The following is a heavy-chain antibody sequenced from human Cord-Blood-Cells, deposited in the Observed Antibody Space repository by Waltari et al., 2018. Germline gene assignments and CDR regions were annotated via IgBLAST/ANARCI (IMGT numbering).Heavy chain of an antibody. CDR2: VNAERGNT. Sequence: QVQLVQSGAEVKKPGASVKVSCKASGYTFTSYDINWVRQATGQGLEWMGWVNAERGNTGDAQKFQGRGTITRNTSISTAYMELSSLRSEDTAVYYCARGSHWGPYNWFDPWGQGTLVTVSS. CDR3: ARGSHWGPYNWFDP. J-gene: IGHJ5*02. CDR1: GYTFTSYD. V-gene: IGHV1-8*03. D-gene: IGHD7-27*01.